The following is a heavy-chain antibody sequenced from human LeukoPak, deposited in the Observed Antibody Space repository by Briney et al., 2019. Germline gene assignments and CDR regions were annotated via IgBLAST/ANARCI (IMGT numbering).Heavy chain of an antibody. CDR2: INHSGST. CDR3: ARRGGWYVAWFDP. J-gene: IGHJ5*02. V-gene: IGHV4-34*01. D-gene: IGHD6-19*01. Sequence: KSSETLSLTCAVYGGSFSGYYWSWIRQPPGKGLEWIGEINHSGSTNYNPSLKSRVTISVDTSKNQFSLKLSSVTAADTAVYYCARRGGWYVAWFDPWGQGTLVTVSS. CDR1: GGSFSGYY.